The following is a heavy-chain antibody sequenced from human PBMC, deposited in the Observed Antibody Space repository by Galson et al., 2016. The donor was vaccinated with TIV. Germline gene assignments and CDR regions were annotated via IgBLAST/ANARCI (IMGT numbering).Heavy chain of an antibody. J-gene: IGHJ6*03. CDR2: ISWNSGNT. CDR1: GFTFDDYA. Sequence: SLRLSCAASGFTFDDYAMHWVRQVPGRGLEWVSVISWNSGNTVYADSVKGRFIISRDNAKNSLYLEMNSVRGEDTALYYCAKGPLRAGRRFYYMDVWGKGTTVTVSS. V-gene: IGHV3-9*01. CDR3: AKGPLRAGRRFYYMDV. D-gene: IGHD1-14*01.